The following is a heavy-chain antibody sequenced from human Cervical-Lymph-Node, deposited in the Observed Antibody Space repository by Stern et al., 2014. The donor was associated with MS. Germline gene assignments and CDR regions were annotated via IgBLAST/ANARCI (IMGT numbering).Heavy chain of an antibody. V-gene: IGHV1-2*02. CDR3: ARDWGYCASTSCACDI. J-gene: IGHJ3*02. D-gene: IGHD2-2*01. CDR1: GYTFTDYY. Sequence: VQLVESGAEVKKPGASVKVSCKASGYTFTDYYMHWVRQAPAQGLEWMGVINPRSGATKYAQKFQGRVTMTGDTSISTAYMDLSGLISDDTAVYFCARDWGYCASTSCACDIWGQGTVVTVSS. CDR2: INPRSGAT.